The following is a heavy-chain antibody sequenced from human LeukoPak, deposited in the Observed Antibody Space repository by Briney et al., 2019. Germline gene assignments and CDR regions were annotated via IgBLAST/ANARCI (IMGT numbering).Heavy chain of an antibody. J-gene: IGHJ6*02. CDR1: GGSISSSSYY. D-gene: IGHD5-18*01. V-gene: IGHV4-39*01. CDR3: ARNMRVDTAMTYYYYYYGMDV. CDR2: IYYSGST. Sequence: SETLSLTCTVSGGSISSSSYYWGWIRQPPGKGLEWIGSIYYSGSTYYNPSLKSRVTISVDTSKNQFSLKLSSVTAADTAVYYCARNMRVDTAMTYYYYYYGMDVWGQGTTVTVSS.